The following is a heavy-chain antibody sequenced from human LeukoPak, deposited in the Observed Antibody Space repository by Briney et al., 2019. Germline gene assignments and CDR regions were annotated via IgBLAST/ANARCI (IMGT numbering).Heavy chain of an antibody. V-gene: IGHV1-69*05. CDR2: IIPIFGTA. CDR1: GGTFSSYA. D-gene: IGHD3-3*01. CDR3: ARGKTYDFWSGSFDY. J-gene: IGHJ4*02. Sequence: SVKVSCKASGGTFSSYAISWVRQAPGQGLECMRRIIPIFGTANYAQKFQGRVTITTDESTSTAYMELSSLRSEDTGVYYCARGKTYDFWSGSFDYWGQGTLVTVSS.